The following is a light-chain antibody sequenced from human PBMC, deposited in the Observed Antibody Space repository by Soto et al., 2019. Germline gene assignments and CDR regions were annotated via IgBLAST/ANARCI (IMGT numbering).Light chain of an antibody. CDR3: QQYSSSPRT. J-gene: IGKJ1*01. CDR1: QSISSNY. V-gene: IGKV3-20*01. CDR2: GAS. Sequence: EIVLTQSPGTLSLSPGERATLSFRASQSISSNYLAWYHQKPGQAPRLLIYGASSRATDIPDRFRGSGSGRDFVLNISRLEPEDSGVYYCQQYSSSPRTFGQGTKVDIK.